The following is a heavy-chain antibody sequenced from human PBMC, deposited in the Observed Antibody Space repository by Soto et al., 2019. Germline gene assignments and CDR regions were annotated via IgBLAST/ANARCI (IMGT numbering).Heavy chain of an antibody. CDR2: ISPIFGTA. Sequence: SVKVSCKASGYTFTGYYMHWVRQAPGQGLEWMGGISPIFGTANYAQKFQGRVTMTTDESTSTAYMELRSLRSDDTAVYYCAREGGSANDYCGQGTLVTVSS. V-gene: IGHV1-69*05. CDR1: GYTFTGYY. J-gene: IGHJ4*02. D-gene: IGHD6-19*01. CDR3: AREGGSANDY.